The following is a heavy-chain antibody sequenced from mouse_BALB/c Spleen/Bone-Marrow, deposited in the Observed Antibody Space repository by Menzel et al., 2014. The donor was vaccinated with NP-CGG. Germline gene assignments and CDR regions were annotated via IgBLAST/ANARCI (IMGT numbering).Heavy chain of an antibody. V-gene: IGHV1-69*02. J-gene: IGHJ4*01. CDR2: IDPSDSHT. CDR1: GYTFTSSW. Sequence: QVQLQQSGAELVKPGASVKLSCKASGYTFTSSWMHWVKQRPGQGLEWIGEIDPSDSHTNYNQKFKGKATLTVDKSSSTAYMQLSSLTSEDSAVYFCARWLLRYYAMDDWGQGTSVTVSS. CDR3: ARWLLRYYAMDD. D-gene: IGHD2-3*01.